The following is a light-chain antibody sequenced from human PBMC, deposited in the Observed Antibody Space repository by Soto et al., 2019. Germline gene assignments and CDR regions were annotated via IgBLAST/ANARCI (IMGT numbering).Light chain of an antibody. J-gene: IGLJ1*01. V-gene: IGLV2-14*01. CDR3: SSYTSSSTLV. CDR2: DVS. Sequence: QSAVTQPASVSGSPGQSITISCTGTSSDVGGYNYVSWYQQHPGKAPKLMIYDVSNRPSGVSNRFSGSKSGNTASLTISGLLAEDEADYYCSSYTSSSTLVFGTGTKLTVL. CDR1: SSDVGGYNY.